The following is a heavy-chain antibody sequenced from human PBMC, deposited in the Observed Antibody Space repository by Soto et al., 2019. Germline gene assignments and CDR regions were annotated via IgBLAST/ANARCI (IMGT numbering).Heavy chain of an antibody. Sequence: QITLKESGPTLVKPTQTLTLTCTFSGFSLSTTRVGVGWIRQPPGEALEWIALLYWDDDKLYSPSLKRRLTITKDTSKTQVVLTLTNMDPVDTATYYCAHSKTSGMRYYFDYWGQGTLVTVSS. CDR1: GFSLSTTRVG. CDR2: LYWDDDK. V-gene: IGHV2-5*02. CDR3: AHSKTSGMRYYFDY. J-gene: IGHJ4*02.